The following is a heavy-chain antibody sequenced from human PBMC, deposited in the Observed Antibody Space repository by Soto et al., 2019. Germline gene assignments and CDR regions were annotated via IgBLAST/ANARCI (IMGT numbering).Heavy chain of an antibody. Sequence: WETLSLTCSVSGVSITSYYWTWIRNSPGKGLEWIGYVYHTGNTYYNPSLKSRVTISVDTSKMQVSLKLSSVTAADTAVYFCARGTPSPLIVRSSRGPWFDPWGQGTLVTVSS. D-gene: IGHD2-15*01. CDR1: GVSITSYY. J-gene: IGHJ5*02. V-gene: IGHV4-59*08. CDR2: VYHTGNT. CDR3: ARGTPSPLIVRSSRGPWFDP.